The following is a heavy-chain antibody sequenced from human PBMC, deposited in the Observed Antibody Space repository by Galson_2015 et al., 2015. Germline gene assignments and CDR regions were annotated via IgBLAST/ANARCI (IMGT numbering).Heavy chain of an antibody. CDR1: GFTFSSYS. CDR2: ISSSSSTI. CDR3: ARAQVGLWFGELLQYDY. J-gene: IGHJ4*02. V-gene: IGHV3-48*02. Sequence: LRLSCAASGFTFSSYSMNWVRQAPGKGLEWGSYISSSSSTIYYADSVKGRFTISRDNAKNSLYLQMNSLRDEDTAVYYCARAQVGLWFGELLQYDYWGQGTLVTVSS. D-gene: IGHD3-10*01.